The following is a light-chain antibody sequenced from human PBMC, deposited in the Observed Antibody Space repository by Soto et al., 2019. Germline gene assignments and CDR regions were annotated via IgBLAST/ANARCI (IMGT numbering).Light chain of an antibody. J-gene: IGKJ3*01. CDR1: QSVSSSY. V-gene: IGKV3-20*01. CDR2: GAS. CDR3: QQYGSSPIFT. Sequence: EIVLTQSPGTLSLSPGERATLSCRASQSVSSSYLAWYQQKPGQAPRLLIYGASGRATGIPDRFSGSGSGTDFTLTISRLETEDFAVYYCQQYGSSPIFTFGPGTKVDSK.